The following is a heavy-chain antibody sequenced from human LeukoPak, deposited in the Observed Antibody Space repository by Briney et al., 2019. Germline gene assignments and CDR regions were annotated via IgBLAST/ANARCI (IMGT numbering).Heavy chain of an antibody. CDR3: ARAYPSGYYYYGMDV. CDR1: GFTFSSYG. CDR2: IWYDGSNK. V-gene: IGHV3-33*01. Sequence: GALRLSCAASGFTFSSYGMHWVRQAPGKGLEWVAVIWYDGSNKYYADSVKGRFTISRDNSKNTLYLQMNSLRAEDTAVYYCARAYPSGYYYYGMDVWGQGTTATVSS. J-gene: IGHJ6*02. D-gene: IGHD2-15*01.